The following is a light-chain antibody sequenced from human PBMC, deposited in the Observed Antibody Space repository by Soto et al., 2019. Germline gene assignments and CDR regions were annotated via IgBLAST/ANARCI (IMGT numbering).Light chain of an antibody. J-gene: IGLJ3*02. CDR3: SSYAGSGNWV. CDR1: SSDVGGYNY. Sequence: QYALTQPPSASGSPGQSVAISCTGTSSDVGGYNYVSWYQQHPGKAPKLMIHEVSERPSGVPDRFSGSKSGNTASLTVSGLQAEDEADYYCSSYAGSGNWVFGGGTKLTVL. V-gene: IGLV2-8*01. CDR2: EVS.